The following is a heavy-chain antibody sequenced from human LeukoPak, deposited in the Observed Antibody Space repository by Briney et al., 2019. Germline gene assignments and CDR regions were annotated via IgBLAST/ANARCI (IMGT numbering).Heavy chain of an antibody. CDR1: GYTFTSYD. CDR2: INPNSGDT. J-gene: IGHJ4*02. V-gene: IGHV1-2*04. CDR3: ARVGDDSRGYYFDY. D-gene: IGHD3-22*01. Sequence: ASVKVSCKASGYTFTSYDINWVRQATGQGLEWMGWINPNSGDTNYAQKFQGWVTMTRDTSISTAYMEVSRLRSDDTAVYYCARVGDDSRGYYFDYWGQGTLVIVSS.